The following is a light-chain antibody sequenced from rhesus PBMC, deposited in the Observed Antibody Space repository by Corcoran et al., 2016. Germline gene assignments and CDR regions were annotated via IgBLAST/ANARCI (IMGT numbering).Light chain of an antibody. Sequence: DIQMTQSPSSLSASVGDTVTITCRASQSISSWLAWYQQKPGKAPKLLIYKASILQSGVPSRFSGSGSGTYFTLTISSLQSEDFATYYCQQYSSSPPTFGQGTKVEIK. V-gene: IGKV1-22*01. CDR3: QQYSSSPPT. J-gene: IGKJ1*01. CDR1: QSISSW. CDR2: KAS.